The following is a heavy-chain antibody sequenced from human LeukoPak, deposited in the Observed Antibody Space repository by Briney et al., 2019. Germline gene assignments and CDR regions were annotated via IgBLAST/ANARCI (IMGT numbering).Heavy chain of an antibody. J-gene: IGHJ3*02. CDR1: GYSFTNYW. D-gene: IGHD3-22*01. CDR2: TYPGDSDT. CDR3: ARLLDYYDSSGSLLGAFDI. V-gene: IGHV5-51*01. Sequence: GESLKISCKGSGYSFTNYWIGWVRQMPGKGLEWMGITYPGDSDTRYSPSSQGQVTISADKSISTAYLQWSSLTASDTAIYYRARLLDYYDSSGSLLGAFDIWGQGTMVTVSS.